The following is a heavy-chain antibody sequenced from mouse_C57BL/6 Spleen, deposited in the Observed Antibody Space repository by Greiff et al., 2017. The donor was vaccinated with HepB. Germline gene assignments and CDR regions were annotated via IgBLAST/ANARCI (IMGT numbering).Heavy chain of an antibody. J-gene: IGHJ2*01. Sequence: VQLQQSGPVLVKPGASVKMSCKASGYTFTDYYMNWVKQSHGKSLEWIGVINPYNGGTSYNQKFKGKATLTVDKSSSTAYMELNSLTSEDSAVYYCARRHYYGSTADYWGQGTTLTVSS. CDR3: ARRHYYGSTADY. V-gene: IGHV1-19*01. D-gene: IGHD1-1*01. CDR2: INPYNGGT. CDR1: GYTFTDYY.